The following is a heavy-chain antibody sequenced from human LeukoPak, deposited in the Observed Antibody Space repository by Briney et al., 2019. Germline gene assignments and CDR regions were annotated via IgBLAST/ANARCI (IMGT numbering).Heavy chain of an antibody. CDR1: GFTFSSYA. V-gene: IGHV3-23*01. D-gene: IGHD2-2*01. CDR3: AKDLSCSTVTCSLDF. Sequence: GGSLRLSCAASGFTFSSYAMSWVRQAPGKGLEWVSVISRSGGYTYYADSVKGRFTISRDNSKNTVYLQMNSLRAVDTAVYYCAKDLSCSTVTCSLDFWGQGTLVTVSS. CDR2: ISRSGGYT. J-gene: IGHJ4*02.